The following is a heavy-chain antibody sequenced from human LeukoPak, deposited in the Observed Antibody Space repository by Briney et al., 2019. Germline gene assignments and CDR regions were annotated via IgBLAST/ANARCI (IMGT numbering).Heavy chain of an antibody. CDR2: IYSGGTT. J-gene: IGHJ4*02. D-gene: IGHD5-18*01. Sequence: GGSLRLSCAASGFTVSTNCMTWVRQAPGKGLEWVSTIYSGGTTYYADSVMGRFTISRHNSRNTLYLQMNSLRAEDTAVYYCARVDTVMTYYFDLWGQGTLVTVSS. CDR1: GFTVSTNC. V-gene: IGHV3-53*04. CDR3: ARVDTVMTYYFDL.